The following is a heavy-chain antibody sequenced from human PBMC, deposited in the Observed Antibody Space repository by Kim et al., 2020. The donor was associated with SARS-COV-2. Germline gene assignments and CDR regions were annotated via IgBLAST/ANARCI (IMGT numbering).Heavy chain of an antibody. J-gene: IGHJ4*02. CDR3: ATCQNIGWNYFDC. CDR2: INTSGST. D-gene: IGHD6-19*01. V-gene: IGHV4-4*07. CDR1: GGSISSYY. Sequence: SETLSLTCTISGGSISSYYWSWIRQPAWKGLEWIGRINTSGSTSYNPSLKSRVTMSLDTSKNQLSLKLTSVTAADTAVYYCATCQNIGWNYFDCWGQGTLVTVSS.